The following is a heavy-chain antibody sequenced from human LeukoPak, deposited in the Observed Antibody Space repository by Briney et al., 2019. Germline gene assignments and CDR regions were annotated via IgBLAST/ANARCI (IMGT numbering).Heavy chain of an antibody. J-gene: IGHJ3*02. V-gene: IGHV3-30*03. Sequence: PGGSLRLSCAASGFTFSTYGMHWVRQTPGKGLEWVAVISHDGSDRYYADSVKGRFTISRDNSKNTLYLQMNSLRAEDTAVYYCARAGPFDIWGQGTMVTVSS. CDR3: ARAGPFDI. CDR2: ISHDGSDR. CDR1: GFTFSTYG.